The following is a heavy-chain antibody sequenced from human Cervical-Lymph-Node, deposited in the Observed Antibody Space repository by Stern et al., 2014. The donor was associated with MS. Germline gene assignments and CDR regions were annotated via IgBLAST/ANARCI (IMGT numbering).Heavy chain of an antibody. Sequence: VQLVESGSELKKPGASVKVSCMTSGYTFTDYALNWVRQAPGQGLEWMGWITTNTGTPTYAQGFTGRFVFSLDTSGNTAYLQISSLKAEDTALYFCARDYASLDWRGQYYFDYWGQGTLVTVSS. CDR1: GYTFTDYA. CDR2: ITTNTGTP. CDR3: ARDYASLDWRGQYYFDY. V-gene: IGHV7-4-1*02. J-gene: IGHJ4*02. D-gene: IGHD2-21*01.